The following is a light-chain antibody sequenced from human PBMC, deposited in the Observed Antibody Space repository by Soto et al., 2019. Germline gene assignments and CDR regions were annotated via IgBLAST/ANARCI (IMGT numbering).Light chain of an antibody. V-gene: IGKV1-39*01. CDR2: TAS. CDR3: QQSYKTLWT. CDR1: QSIDTY. Sequence: DIQMTQSPSSLSASVGDRVTITCRTSQSIDTYLNWYQHTPGKAPRLLIYTASRLQSGAPSRFSGSGSGTEFTLTISSLQPEDFATYYCQQSYKTLWTFGPGTKVE. J-gene: IGKJ1*01.